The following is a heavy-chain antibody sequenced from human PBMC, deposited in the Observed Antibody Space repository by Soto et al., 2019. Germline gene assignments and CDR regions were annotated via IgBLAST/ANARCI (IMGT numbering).Heavy chain of an antibody. V-gene: IGHV4-39*01. CDR2: IYYSGST. J-gene: IGHJ6*02. CDR1: GGSISSSSYY. CDR3: ASPPYYYYGMDV. Sequence: SETLSLTCTVSGGSISSSSYYWGWIRQPPGKGLEWIGSIYYSGSTYYNPSLKSRVTISVDTSKNQFSLKLSSVTAADTAVYYCASPPYYYYGMDVWGQGTTVTVS.